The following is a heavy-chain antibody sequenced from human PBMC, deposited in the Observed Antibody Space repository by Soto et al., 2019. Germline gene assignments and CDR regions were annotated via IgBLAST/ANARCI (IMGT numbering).Heavy chain of an antibody. CDR3: AREVTYYYDSSGYYPFDY. CDR1: GYTFTSYY. D-gene: IGHD3-22*01. CDR2: INPSGGST. V-gene: IGHV1-46*01. J-gene: IGHJ4*02. Sequence: ASVKVFCKASGYTFTSYYMHWVRQAPGQGLEWMGIINPSGGSTSYAQKFQGRVTMTRDTSTSTVYMELSSLRSEDTAVYYCAREVTYYYDSSGYYPFDYWGQGTLVTVSS.